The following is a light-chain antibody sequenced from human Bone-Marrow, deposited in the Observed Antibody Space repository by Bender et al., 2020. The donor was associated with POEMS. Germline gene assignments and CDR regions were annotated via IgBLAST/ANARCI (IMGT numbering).Light chain of an antibody. J-gene: IGLJ3*02. CDR2: NDS. CDR3: QVWDSGNDHVV. V-gene: IGLV3-21*02. Sequence: SFVLTQPPSVSVAPGQTATVTCGGNTIRSKSVHWYQQRPGQAPVLVVYNDSDRPSGIPERFSGSKSGSTATLTISRVDAGDEADYFCQVWDSGNDHVVFGGGTKLTVL. CDR1: TIRSKS.